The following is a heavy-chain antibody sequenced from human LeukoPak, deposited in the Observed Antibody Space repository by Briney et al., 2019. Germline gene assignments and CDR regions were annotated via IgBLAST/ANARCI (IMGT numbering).Heavy chain of an antibody. CDR1: GGTFSSYT. V-gene: IGHV1-69*04. J-gene: IGHJ4*02. CDR2: IIPILGIA. D-gene: IGHD6-13*01. CDR3: ARDLCGYSSSRTPY. Sequence: ASVKVSCKASGGTFSSYTISWVRQAPGQGLEWMGRIIPILGIANYAQKFQGRVTITADKSTSTAYMELSSLRSEDTAVYYCARDLCGYSSSRTPYWGQGTLVTVSS.